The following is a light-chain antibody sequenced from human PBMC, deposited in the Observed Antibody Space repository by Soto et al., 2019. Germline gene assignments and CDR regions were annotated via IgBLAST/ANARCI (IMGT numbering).Light chain of an antibody. CDR3: IQDYNYPLT. CDR1: QGIRSE. J-gene: IGKJ4*01. Sequence: ALQMTQSPSSLSASVGDRVTITCRASQGIRSELGWYQQKPGKAPNLLIHTASTLQSGVPSRFSGSGSGTDFTLTISSLQPEDFATYYCIQDYNYPLTFGGGTRVEIK. CDR2: TAS. V-gene: IGKV1-6*01.